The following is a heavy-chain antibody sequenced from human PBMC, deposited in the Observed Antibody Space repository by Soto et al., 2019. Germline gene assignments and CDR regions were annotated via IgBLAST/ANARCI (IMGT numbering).Heavy chain of an antibody. Sequence: GGSLRLSCAASGFTFNTYAMTWVRQTPGKGLEWVSFITTRGARTYYADPVRGRFTISTDSSRNTLYLQMNSLRPDDTAVYFCARYRSDGSASFDSWGQGXRVTVYS. V-gene: IGHV3-23*01. J-gene: IGHJ4*02. CDR2: ITTRGART. CDR1: GFTFNTYA. CDR3: ARYRSDGSASFDS. D-gene: IGHD3-9*01.